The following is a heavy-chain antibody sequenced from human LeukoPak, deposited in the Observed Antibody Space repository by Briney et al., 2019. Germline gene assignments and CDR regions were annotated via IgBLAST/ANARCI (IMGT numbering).Heavy chain of an antibody. D-gene: IGHD3-3*01. Sequence: GGSLRLSCAASGFTVSSNYMSWVRQAPGKGLEWVSVIYSGGSTYYADSVKGRFTISRDNSKNTLYLQMNSLRAEDTAVYYCARDSPYYDFWSGGYYFDYWGQGTLVTVSS. V-gene: IGHV3-66*01. J-gene: IGHJ4*02. CDR3: ARDSPYYDFWSGGYYFDY. CDR2: IYSGGST. CDR1: GFTVSSNY.